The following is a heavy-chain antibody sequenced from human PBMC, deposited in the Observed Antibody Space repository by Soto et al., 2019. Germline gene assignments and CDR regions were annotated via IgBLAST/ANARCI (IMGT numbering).Heavy chain of an antibody. CDR3: ARCPGIAQFDY. D-gene: IGHD6-13*01. J-gene: IGHJ4*02. Sequence: RYTSACDSMSWPRQAPGQGLEWMGWINPNSGGTNYAQKFQGWVTMTRDTSISTAYMELSRLRSDDTVVYYCARCPGIAQFDYWGQGSLVTVTS. CDR2: INPNSGGT. CDR1: RYTSACDS. V-gene: IGHV1-2*04.